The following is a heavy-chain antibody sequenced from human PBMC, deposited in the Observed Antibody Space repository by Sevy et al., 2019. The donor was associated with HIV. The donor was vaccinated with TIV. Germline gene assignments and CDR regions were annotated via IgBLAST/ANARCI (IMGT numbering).Heavy chain of an antibody. CDR1: GGSISSSSYY. J-gene: IGHJ5*02. V-gene: IGHV4-39*01. CDR3: AGRGGGVLWFGESSVGGWFDP. CDR2: IYYSGST. Sequence: SETLSLTCTVSGGSISSSSYYWGWIRQPPGKGLEWIGSIYYSGSTYYNPSLKSRVTISVDTSKNQFSLKLSSVTAAGPAVYYCAGRGGGVLWFGESSVGGWFDPWGQGTLVTVSS. D-gene: IGHD3-10*01.